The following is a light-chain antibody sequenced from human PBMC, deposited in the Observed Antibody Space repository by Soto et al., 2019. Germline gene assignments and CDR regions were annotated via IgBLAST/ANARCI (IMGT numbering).Light chain of an antibody. Sequence: ELTQSPVTLCLSPGDRATLSCRASETVSSYLVWYQQKPGQDPRLLIYDASDRATGIPARFSGSGSETDFTLTISSLQPEDFGVYYCLHCMNWPLTFGQGTRLEIK. CDR1: ETVSSY. CDR2: DAS. V-gene: IGKV3-11*01. CDR3: LHCMNWPLT. J-gene: IGKJ5*01.